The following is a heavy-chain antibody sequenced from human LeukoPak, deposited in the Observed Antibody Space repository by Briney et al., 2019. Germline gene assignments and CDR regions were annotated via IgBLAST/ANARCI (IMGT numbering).Heavy chain of an antibody. D-gene: IGHD3-16*02. V-gene: IGHV4-61*02. Sequence: PSETLSLTCTVSGGSITFGSYYWTWIRQPAGKGLEWIGRIYTSGRTFYYPSLKSRVTISMDTSMNQFSLRLNSVTAADTAVYYCARARVIPASFDDWGQGALVTVSS. CDR3: ARARVIPASFDD. CDR1: GGSITFGSYY. J-gene: IGHJ4*02. CDR2: IYTSGRT.